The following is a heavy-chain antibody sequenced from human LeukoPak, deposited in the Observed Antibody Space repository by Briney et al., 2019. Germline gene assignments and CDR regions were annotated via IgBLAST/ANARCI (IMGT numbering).Heavy chain of an antibody. Sequence: KPGSSVKVSCKASGGTFSSYAISWVRQAPGQGLEWMGRIIPIFGTANYAQKFQGRVTITTDESTSTAYMELSSLRSEDTAVYYSARDEAFGQWLAPGDYWGQGTLVTVSS. CDR3: ARDEAFGQWLAPGDY. J-gene: IGHJ4*02. CDR2: IIPIFGTA. V-gene: IGHV1-69*05. D-gene: IGHD6-19*01. CDR1: GGTFSSYA.